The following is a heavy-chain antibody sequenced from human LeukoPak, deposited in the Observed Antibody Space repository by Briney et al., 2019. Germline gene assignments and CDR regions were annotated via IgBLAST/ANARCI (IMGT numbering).Heavy chain of an antibody. CDR3: AKTTSSLWFGEFRGGANYFDY. CDR2: ISGSGGTT. D-gene: IGHD3-10*01. J-gene: IGHJ4*02. Sequence: GGSLRLSCTASGFNFNRFAVTWVRQAPGKGLEWVSAISGSGGTTHYADSVKGRFSISRDNSKNTLYLQLSRARAEDTAVYYCAKTTSSLWFGEFRGGANYFDYWGQGALVTVSS. CDR1: GFNFNRFA. V-gene: IGHV3-23*01.